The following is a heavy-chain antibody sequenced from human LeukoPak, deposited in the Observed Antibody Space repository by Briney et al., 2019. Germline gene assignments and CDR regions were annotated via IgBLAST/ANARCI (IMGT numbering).Heavy chain of an antibody. J-gene: IGHJ4*02. CDR1: GYTFTSYG. V-gene: IGHV1-18*01. D-gene: IGHD4-23*01. CDR2: ISAYNGNT. Sequence: ASVKVSCKASGYTFTSYGISWVRQAPGQGLEWMGWISAYNGNTNYAQKLQGRVTMTTETSTSTAYMELRSLRSDDTAVYYCARVRMRATVVTLFDYWGQGTLVTVSS. CDR3: ARVRMRATVVTLFDY.